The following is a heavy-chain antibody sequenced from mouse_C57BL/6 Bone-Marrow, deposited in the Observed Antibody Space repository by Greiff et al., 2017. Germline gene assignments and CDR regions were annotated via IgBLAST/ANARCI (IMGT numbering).Heavy chain of an antibody. V-gene: IGHV3-6*01. J-gene: IGHJ3*01. CDR3: AREAYYGSSAWFAY. CDR2: ISYDGSN. CDR1: GYFITSGYY. Sequence: ESGPGLVKPSQSLSLTCSVTGYFITSGYYWNWIRQFPGNKLEWMGYISYDGSNNYNPSLKNRISITRDTSKNQFFLKLNSVTTEDTATYYCAREAYYGSSAWFAYWGQGTLVTVSA. D-gene: IGHD1-1*01.